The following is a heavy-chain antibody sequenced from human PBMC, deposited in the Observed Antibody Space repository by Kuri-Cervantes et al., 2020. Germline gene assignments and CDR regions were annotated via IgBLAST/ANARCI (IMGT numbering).Heavy chain of an antibody. CDR3: ARGSYDSSGYYFNYNYYGMDV. CDR2: INHSGST. CDR1: GGSFSGYY. D-gene: IGHD3-22*01. V-gene: IGHV4-34*01. J-gene: IGHJ6*02. Sequence: SETLSLTCAVYGGSFSGYYWSWIRQPPGKGLEWIGEINHSGSTNYNPSLKSRVTISLDTSKNQFSLKLSSVTAADTAVYYCARGSYDSSGYYFNYNYYGMDVWGQGTTVTVSS.